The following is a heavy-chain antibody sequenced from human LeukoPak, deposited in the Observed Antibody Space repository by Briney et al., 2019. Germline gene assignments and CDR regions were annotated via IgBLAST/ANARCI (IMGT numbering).Heavy chain of an antibody. CDR2: IDHSGST. Sequence: SETLSLTCTVSGYSISSGYYWGWIRQPSGKGLEWTGSIDHSGSTYYNPSLKSRITISVDTSRNQFSLKLSSVTAADTAVYYCAGGRRYCSGGSCYEGYFDYWGQGTLVTVSS. D-gene: IGHD2-15*01. CDR3: AGGRRYCSGGSCYEGYFDY. J-gene: IGHJ4*02. V-gene: IGHV4-38-2*02. CDR1: GYSISSGYY.